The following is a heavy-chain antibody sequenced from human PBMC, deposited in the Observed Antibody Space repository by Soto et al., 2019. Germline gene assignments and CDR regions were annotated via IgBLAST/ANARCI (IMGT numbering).Heavy chain of an antibody. D-gene: IGHD5-18*01. V-gene: IGHV1-69*13. CDR2: IIPIFGTA. CDR3: ARVTRIQLKRDNYYYYYGMDV. Sequence: SVKVSCKASGVTFSSYAISWVRQAPGQGLEWMGGIIPIFGTANYAQKFQGRVTITADESTSTAYMELSSLRSEDTAVYYCARVTRIQLKRDNYYYYYGMDVWGQGTTVTVSS. J-gene: IGHJ6*02. CDR1: GVTFSSYA.